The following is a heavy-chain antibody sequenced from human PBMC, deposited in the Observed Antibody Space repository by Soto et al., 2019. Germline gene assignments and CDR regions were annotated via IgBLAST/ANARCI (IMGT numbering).Heavy chain of an antibody. J-gene: IGHJ6*02. Sequence: GGSLRLSCAASGFTFSSYGMHWVRQAPGKGLEWVAVIWYDGSNKYYADSVKGRFTISRDNSKNTLYLQMNSLRAEDTAVYYCARDVLYGSDLFQPTIYYYYGMDVWGQGTTVTVSS. V-gene: IGHV3-33*01. CDR3: ARDVLYGSDLFQPTIYYYYGMDV. CDR2: IWYDGSNK. CDR1: GFTFSSYG. D-gene: IGHD3-10*01.